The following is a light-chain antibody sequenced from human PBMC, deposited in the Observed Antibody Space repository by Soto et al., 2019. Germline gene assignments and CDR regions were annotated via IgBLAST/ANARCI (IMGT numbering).Light chain of an antibody. CDR1: SSDVGGYNY. CDR3: SSXXXSXXVV. CDR2: DVS. J-gene: IGLJ2*01. V-gene: IGLV2-14*01. Sequence: QSALTQPASVSGSPGQSITISCTGTSSDVGGYNYVSWYQQHPGKAPKLMIYDVSNRPSGVSNRFSGSKSGNTASLTISGXXAEDXADYYCSSXXXSXXVVFGGGT.